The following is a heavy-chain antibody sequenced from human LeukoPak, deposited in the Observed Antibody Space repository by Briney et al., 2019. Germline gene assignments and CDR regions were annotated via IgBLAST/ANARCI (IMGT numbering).Heavy chain of an antibody. CDR2: ISASGGST. D-gene: IGHD3-16*02. CDR3: AKGISIYSYFDN. J-gene: IGHJ4*02. Sequence: GGSLRLSCAASGFTFSSFAMSWVRQAPGKGLEWISVISASGGSTYYADSVKGRFTVSRDNSKNTLHLQMNSLRAEDTAVYYCAKGISIYSYFDNWGQGTLVTVSS. V-gene: IGHV3-23*01. CDR1: GFTFSSFA.